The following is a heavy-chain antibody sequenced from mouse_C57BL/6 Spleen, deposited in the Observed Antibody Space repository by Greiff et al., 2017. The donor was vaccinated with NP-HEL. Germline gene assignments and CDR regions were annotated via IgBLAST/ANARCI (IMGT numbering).Heavy chain of an antibody. D-gene: IGHD2-4*01. Sequence: DVQLQESGPGLVKPSQSLSLTCSVTGYSITSGYYWNWIRQFPGNKLEWMGYISYDGSNNYNPSLKNRISITRDTSKNQFFLKLNSVTTEDTATYYCARALIYYDYDEGFAYWGQGTLVTVSA. CDR2: ISYDGSN. J-gene: IGHJ3*01. V-gene: IGHV3-6*01. CDR1: GYSITSGYY. CDR3: ARALIYYDYDEGFAY.